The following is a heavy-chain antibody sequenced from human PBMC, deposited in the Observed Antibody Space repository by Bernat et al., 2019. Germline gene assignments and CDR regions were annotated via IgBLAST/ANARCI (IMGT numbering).Heavy chain of an antibody. J-gene: IGHJ4*02. V-gene: IGHV2-5*02. CDR2: IYWDDDK. Sequence: QITLKESGPTLVKPTQTLTLTCTFSVFSLSTSGVGVGWIRQPPGKALEWLALIYWDDDKRYSPSLKSRLTITKDTSKNQVVLTMTNMDPVDTATYYCAHSLSDYYDSSGYSPFDYWGQGTLVTVSS. CDR1: VFSLSTSGVG. CDR3: AHSLSDYYDSSGYSPFDY. D-gene: IGHD3-22*01.